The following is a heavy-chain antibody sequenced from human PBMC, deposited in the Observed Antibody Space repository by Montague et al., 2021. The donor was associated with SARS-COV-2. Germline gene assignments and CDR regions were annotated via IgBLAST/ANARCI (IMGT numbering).Heavy chain of an antibody. J-gene: IGHJ5*02. CDR3: ATYWQGGSGRGS. CDR1: GVSVSNRYTH. V-gene: IGHV4-61*01. D-gene: IGHD3-10*01. Sequence: SETLSLTCTVSGVSVSNRYTHWSWIRQSPGKGLEWIGHIDYGGSPNYSPSLHSRVTISLDTSKNQLSLGLNSATAADTAVYYCATYWQGGSGRGSWGQGTLVTVSS. CDR2: IDYGGSP.